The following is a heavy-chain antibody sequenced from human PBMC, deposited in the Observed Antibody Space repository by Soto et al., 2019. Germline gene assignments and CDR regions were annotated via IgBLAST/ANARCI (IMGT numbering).Heavy chain of an antibody. D-gene: IGHD1-26*01. CDR1: GFPFSSTW. V-gene: IGHV3-74*01. CDR3: ARDWYYSIDY. Sequence: LSCVASGFPFSSTWMHWVRQAPGKGLVWVSRIDRDESSERYADAVKGRFTISRDNAKNTLYLQMDSLRAEDTAVYYCARDWYYSIDY. CDR2: IDRDESSE. J-gene: IGHJ4*01.